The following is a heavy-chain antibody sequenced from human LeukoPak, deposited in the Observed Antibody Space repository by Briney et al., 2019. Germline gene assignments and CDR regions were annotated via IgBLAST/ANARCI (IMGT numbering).Heavy chain of an antibody. V-gene: IGHV3-21*04. CDR2: ISSSSSYI. CDR1: GFTFSSYS. Sequence: GGSLRLSCAASGFTFSSYSMNWVRQAPGKGLEWVSSISSSSSYIYYADSVKGRFTISRDNAKNSLYLQMNSLRAEDTAVYYCAREGTAMVVFDYWGQGTLVTVSS. CDR3: AREGTAMVVFDY. J-gene: IGHJ4*02. D-gene: IGHD5-18*01.